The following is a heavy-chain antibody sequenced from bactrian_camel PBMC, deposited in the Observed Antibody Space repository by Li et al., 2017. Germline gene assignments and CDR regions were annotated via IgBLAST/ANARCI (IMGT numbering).Heavy chain of an antibody. CDR2: VYSDGSNT. CDR1: GYSEYSYSRYC. V-gene: IGHV3S6*01. J-gene: IGHJ4*01. CDR3: CADASFY. Sequence: HVQLVESGGGSVPAGGSLRLSCAVSGYSEYSYSRYCMAWVRQAPGKGLEWVSSVYSDGSNTYYADSVKGRFTISRDNAENTLYLQMNSLKSEDTALYYCCADASFYWGLGTQVTVS.